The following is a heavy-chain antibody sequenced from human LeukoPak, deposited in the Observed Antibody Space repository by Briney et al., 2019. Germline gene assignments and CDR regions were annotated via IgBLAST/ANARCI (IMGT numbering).Heavy chain of an antibody. D-gene: IGHD1-26*01. V-gene: IGHV4-61*01. CDR3: ARGVGAVYWYFDL. Sequence: PSETLSLTCTVSGGSVSNSLYYWSWIRQPPGKGLEWIGYIYYSGSTNYNPSLKSRVTISVDTSKNQFSLKLTSVTAADTAVYYCARGVGAVYWYFDLWGRGTLVTVSS. CDR2: IYYSGST. CDR1: GGSVSNSLYY. J-gene: IGHJ2*01.